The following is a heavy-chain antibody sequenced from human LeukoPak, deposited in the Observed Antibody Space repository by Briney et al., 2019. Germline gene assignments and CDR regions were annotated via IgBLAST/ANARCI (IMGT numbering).Heavy chain of an antibody. CDR3: ARPLRRRENWFDP. D-gene: IGHD3-10*01. V-gene: IGHV1-18*04. Sequence: ASVKVSCKASGYTFTGYYMHWVRQAPGQGLEWMGWISAYNGNTNYAQKLQGRVTMTTDTSTSTAYMELRSLRSEDTAVYYCARPLRRRENWFDPWGQGTLVTVSS. CDR1: GYTFTGYY. CDR2: ISAYNGNT. J-gene: IGHJ5*02.